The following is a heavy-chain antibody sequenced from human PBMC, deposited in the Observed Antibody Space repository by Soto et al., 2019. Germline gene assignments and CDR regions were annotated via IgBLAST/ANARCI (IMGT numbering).Heavy chain of an antibody. Sequence: SETLSLTCTVSGGSISSGDYYWSWIRQPPGKGLEWIGYIYYSGSTHYNPSLKSRVNISVDTSKNQFSLKLSSVTAADTAVYYCARVSSAGHCSGGSCSDFDPWGQGTLVTVSS. CDR1: GGSISSGDYY. CDR3: ARVSSAGHCSGGSCSDFDP. D-gene: IGHD2-15*01. J-gene: IGHJ5*02. CDR2: IYYSGST. V-gene: IGHV4-30-4*01.